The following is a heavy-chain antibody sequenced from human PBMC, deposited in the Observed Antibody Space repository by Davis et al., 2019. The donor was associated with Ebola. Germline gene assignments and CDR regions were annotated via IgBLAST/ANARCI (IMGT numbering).Heavy chain of an antibody. CDR3: ARHDDY. CDR2: IWDDGSNK. CDR1: GFTLSGYD. J-gene: IGHJ4*02. V-gene: IGHV3-33*01. Sequence: GESLKISCAASGFTLSGYDMNWVRQAPGKGLQWVAVIWDDGSNKYYADTVKGRFTISRDNAKNSLYLQMNSLTDEDTAVYYGARHDDYWGLGTRVTVSS.